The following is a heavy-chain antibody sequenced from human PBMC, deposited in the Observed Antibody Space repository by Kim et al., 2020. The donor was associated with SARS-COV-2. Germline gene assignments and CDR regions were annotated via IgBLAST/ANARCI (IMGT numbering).Heavy chain of an antibody. CDR3: AREARGMAAAGTAFDI. D-gene: IGHD6-13*01. V-gene: IGHV3-30*07. Sequence: VKGRFTIPRDNSKNTLYLQMYSLRAEDTAVYYCAREARGMAAAGTAFDIWGQGTMVTVSS. J-gene: IGHJ3*02.